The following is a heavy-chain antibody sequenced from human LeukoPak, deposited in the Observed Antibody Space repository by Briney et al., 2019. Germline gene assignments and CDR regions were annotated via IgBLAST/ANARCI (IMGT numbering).Heavy chain of an antibody. D-gene: IGHD3-22*01. J-gene: IGHJ4*02. CDR1: GGSISSSNW. Sequence: SETLSLTCAVSGGSISSSNWWSWVRQPPGKGLEWIGEIYHSGSTNYNPSLKSRVTISVDKSKNQFSLKLSSVTAADTAVYYCARDQSWYYYHSSGNFDSWGQGTLVTVSS. V-gene: IGHV4-4*02. CDR3: ARDQSWYYYHSSGNFDS. CDR2: IYHSGST.